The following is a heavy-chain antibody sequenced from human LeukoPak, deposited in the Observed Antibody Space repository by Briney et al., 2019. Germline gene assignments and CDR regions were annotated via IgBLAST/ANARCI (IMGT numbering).Heavy chain of an antibody. CDR1: GFTFISYA. Sequence: PGGSLRLSCAASGFTFISYAMHWVRQAPGKGLEWVAVISYDGSNKYYAHSVKGRFTIPRDNSKNTLYMQMSSLRAEDTAVYYPAGNSLWFGVPYYYYGMDVWGKGTTVTVSS. CDR2: ISYDGSNK. J-gene: IGHJ6*04. CDR3: AGNSLWFGVPYYYYGMDV. V-gene: IGHV3-30*04. D-gene: IGHD3-10*01.